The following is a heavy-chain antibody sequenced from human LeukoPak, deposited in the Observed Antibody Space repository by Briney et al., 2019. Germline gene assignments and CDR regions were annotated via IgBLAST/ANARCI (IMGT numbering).Heavy chain of an antibody. CDR3: ARDAGIAAAGTRGRFLVY. V-gene: IGHV7-4-1*02. J-gene: IGHJ4*02. Sequence: WASVKVSCKASGYTFTSYAMNWVRQAPGQWLEWMGWINTNTGNPTYAQGFTGRFVFSLDTSVSTAYLQISSLKAEDTAVYYCARDAGIAAAGTRGRFLVYWGQGTLVTVSS. CDR1: GYTFTSYA. CDR2: INTNTGNP. D-gene: IGHD6-13*01.